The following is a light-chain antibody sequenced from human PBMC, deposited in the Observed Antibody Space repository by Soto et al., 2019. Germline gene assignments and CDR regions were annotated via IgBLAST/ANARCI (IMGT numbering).Light chain of an antibody. CDR2: EVN. Sequence: QSALTQPPSASGSPGPSVAISCTGTSSDVGGYNYVSWYQQHPGKAPNLMIYEVNKRPSGVPDRFSGSKSGNTASLTVSGLQAEDEADYYCSSYAGSSNVFGTGTKLTVL. J-gene: IGLJ1*01. CDR3: SSYAGSSNV. V-gene: IGLV2-8*01. CDR1: SSDVGGYNY.